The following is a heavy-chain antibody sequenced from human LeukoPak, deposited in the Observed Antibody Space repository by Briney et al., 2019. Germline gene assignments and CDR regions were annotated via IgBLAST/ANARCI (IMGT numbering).Heavy chain of an antibody. CDR2: MNPNSGNT. CDR1: GYTFTSYD. Sequence: GASVKVSCKASGYTFTSYDINWVRQATGQGLGWMGWMNPNSGNTGYAQKFQGRVTITRNTSISTAYMELSSLRSEDAAVYYCARGPYSNWEYYYMDVWGKGTTVTVSS. D-gene: IGHD4-11*01. CDR3: ARGPYSNWEYYYMDV. J-gene: IGHJ6*03. V-gene: IGHV1-8*03.